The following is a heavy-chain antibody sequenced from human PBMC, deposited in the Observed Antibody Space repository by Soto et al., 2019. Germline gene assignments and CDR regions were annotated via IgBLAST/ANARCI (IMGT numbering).Heavy chain of an antibody. CDR1: GDTFNFYS. J-gene: IGHJ4*02. D-gene: IGHD3-10*01. Sequence: QVQLVQSGAEVKRPGSSVKVSCKASGDTFNFYSINWVRQAPGRGLEWMGRINPMVSMSNYSQRFQGRVTMTADKSTTTAYMELSSLRSDDTAIYYCGGSYGSGYRAFDYWAQGALVTVSS. CDR2: INPMVSMS. V-gene: IGHV1-69*02. CDR3: GGSYGSGYRAFDY.